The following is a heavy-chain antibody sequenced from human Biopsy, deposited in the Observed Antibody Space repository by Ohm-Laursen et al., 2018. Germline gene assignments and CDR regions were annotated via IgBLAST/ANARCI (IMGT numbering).Heavy chain of an antibody. CDR3: AKDQLHTTSSVGAAFEI. V-gene: IGHV1-69*04. J-gene: IGHJ3*02. Sequence: GSSVKVSCKASGGTFGGAPTTWLRHAPGQGLGWVGRNIPLVGLTTYAPRFQGRVTVTADTSTNTVYMDLSSLRSEDTAVYYCAKDQLHTTSSVGAAFEIWGPGTLVTVS. CDR1: GGTFGGAP. D-gene: IGHD1-7*01. CDR2: NIPLVGLT.